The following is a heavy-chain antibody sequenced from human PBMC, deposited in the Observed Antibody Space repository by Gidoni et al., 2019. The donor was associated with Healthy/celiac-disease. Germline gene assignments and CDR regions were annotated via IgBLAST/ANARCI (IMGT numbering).Heavy chain of an antibody. Sequence: QVQLQQWGAGLLKPSETLSLTCAVYGWSFSGYYWSWIRQPPGKGLEWIGEINHSGSTNYNPSLKSRVTISVDTSKNQFSLKLSSVTAADTAVYYCARGFSIQLWLRFDYWGQGTLVTVSS. V-gene: IGHV4-34*01. CDR2: INHSGST. J-gene: IGHJ4*02. CDR1: GWSFSGYY. CDR3: ARGFSIQLWLRFDY. D-gene: IGHD5-18*01.